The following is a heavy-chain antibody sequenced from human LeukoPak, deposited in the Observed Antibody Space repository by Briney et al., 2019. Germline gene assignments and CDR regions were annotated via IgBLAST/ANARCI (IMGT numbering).Heavy chain of an antibody. Sequence: GASVKVSCKASGYSFTDYFIHWARQAPGQGLEWMGWINPNSGGTYYAQKFQGWVTMTRDTSISTAYMELSRLRSDDTAVYYCAVAYGSGSNFDYWGQGTLVTVSS. CDR1: GYSFTDYF. V-gene: IGHV1-2*04. J-gene: IGHJ4*02. CDR2: INPNSGGT. CDR3: AVAYGSGSNFDY. D-gene: IGHD3-10*01.